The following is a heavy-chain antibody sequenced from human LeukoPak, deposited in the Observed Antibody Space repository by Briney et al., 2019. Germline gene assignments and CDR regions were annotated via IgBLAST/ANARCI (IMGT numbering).Heavy chain of an antibody. D-gene: IGHD3-10*01. Sequence: GASVKVSCKASGYTFTSYGINWVRQAPGQGLEWMGWISAYNGNTNYAQKLQGRVTMTTDTSTSTAYMELRSLRSDDTAVYYCARVRQSGWPNVDYFDYWGHGTLVTVSS. J-gene: IGHJ4*01. V-gene: IGHV1-18*01. CDR3: ARVRQSGWPNVDYFDY. CDR1: GYTFTSYG. CDR2: ISAYNGNT.